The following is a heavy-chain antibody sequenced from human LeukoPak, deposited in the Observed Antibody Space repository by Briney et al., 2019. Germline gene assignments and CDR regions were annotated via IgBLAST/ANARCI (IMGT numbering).Heavy chain of an antibody. CDR2: ISGSGSGGST. CDR1: GFTFSNSA. V-gene: IGHV3-23*01. J-gene: IGHJ4*02. Sequence: GGSLRLSSAASGFTFSNSAMSWVRQAPGKGLEWVSSISGSGSGGSTYYADSVKGRFTISRDNSKNTLYLQMNSLRAEDTAVYYCAKSGYNRFDYWGQGTLVTVSS. D-gene: IGHD5-24*01. CDR3: AKSGYNRFDY.